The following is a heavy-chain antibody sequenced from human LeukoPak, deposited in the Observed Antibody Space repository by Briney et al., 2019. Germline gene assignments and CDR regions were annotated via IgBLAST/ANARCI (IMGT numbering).Heavy chain of an antibody. V-gene: IGHV4-59*01. CDR1: GGSISSYY. J-gene: IGHJ5*02. CDR3: ARGRVVGYYDILTGYYGGAHWFDP. D-gene: IGHD3-9*01. Sequence: SETLSLTCTVSGGSISSYYWTWIRQPAGKGLEWIGYIYYSGSTNYNPSLKSRVTISVDTSKNQFSLKLSSVTAADTAVYYCARGRVVGYYDILTGYYGGAHWFDPWGQGTLVTVSS. CDR2: IYYSGST.